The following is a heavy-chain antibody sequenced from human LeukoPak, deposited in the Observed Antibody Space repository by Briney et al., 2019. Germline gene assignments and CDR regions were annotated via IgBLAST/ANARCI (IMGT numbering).Heavy chain of an antibody. CDR2: IYSSGII. D-gene: IGHD3-3*01. CDR3: ARDTGKSGYPDY. V-gene: IGHV4-4*07. CDR1: AGSISSYY. Sequence: SETLSLTCTVSAGSISSYYWSWIRQPAGKAPEWIGRIYSSGIINYNPSLKSRATMSLDNSKNQLSLKLSYVTAADTAVYYCARDTGKSGYPDYWGQGTLVTVSS. J-gene: IGHJ4*02.